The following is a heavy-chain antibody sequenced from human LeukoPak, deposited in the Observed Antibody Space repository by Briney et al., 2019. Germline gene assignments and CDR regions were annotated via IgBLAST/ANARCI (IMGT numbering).Heavy chain of an antibody. CDR1: GGSISSYY. D-gene: IGHD1-14*01. Sequence: PSETLSLTCTVSGGSISSYYWSWIRQPPGKGLEWIGEINHSGSTNYNPSLKSRVTISVDTSKNQFSLRLSSVTAADTAVYYCARVSSRRSSRKSEFDPWGQGTLVTVSS. CDR2: INHSGST. V-gene: IGHV4-34*01. J-gene: IGHJ5*02. CDR3: ARVSSRRSSRKSEFDP.